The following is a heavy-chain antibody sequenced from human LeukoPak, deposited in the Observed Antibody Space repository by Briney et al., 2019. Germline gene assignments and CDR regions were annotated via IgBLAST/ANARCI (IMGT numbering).Heavy chain of an antibody. Sequence: PPETLSLTCTVSGGSISSDYWSWIPQAPGKGLEWIGYIYYSGTTSYNPSLKSRFTISLDTSKNQFSLKLSSVTAADTAVYYCARGANWGSPDYWGQGTLVTVSS. D-gene: IGHD7-27*01. CDR1: GGSISSDY. CDR3: ARGANWGSPDY. V-gene: IGHV4-59*01. J-gene: IGHJ4*02. CDR2: IYYSGTT.